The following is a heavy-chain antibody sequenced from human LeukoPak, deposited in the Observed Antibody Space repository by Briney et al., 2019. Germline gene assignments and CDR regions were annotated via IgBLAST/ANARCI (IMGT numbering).Heavy chain of an antibody. CDR1: GFTFSSYA. J-gene: IGHJ4*02. CDR3: ASKGVVTAMEFDY. V-gene: IGHV3-23*01. Sequence: GSLRLSCAASGFTFSSYAMSRVRQAPGKGLEWVSAISGGGGGTYYADSVKGRFTISRDNSKNTLYLQMNSLRAEDTAVYYCASKGVVTAMEFDYWGQGTLVTVSS. CDR2: ISGGGGGT. D-gene: IGHD2-21*02.